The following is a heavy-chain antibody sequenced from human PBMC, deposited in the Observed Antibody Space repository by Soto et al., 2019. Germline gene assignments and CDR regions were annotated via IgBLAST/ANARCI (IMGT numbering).Heavy chain of an antibody. CDR2: ISPYNGNT. D-gene: IGHD3-10*01. CDR3: AIQRLTMVRGVITTTPWAFDF. Sequence: ASVKVSCKASGYTFTSYGVSWVRQAPGQGLYWMGRISPYNGNTNYAQRLQGRVTMTPDTSTSTAYMELRSLRSDDTAVYYCAIQRLTMVRGVITTTPWAFDFWGQGTMVTVSS. V-gene: IGHV1-18*01. CDR1: GYTFTSYG. J-gene: IGHJ3*01.